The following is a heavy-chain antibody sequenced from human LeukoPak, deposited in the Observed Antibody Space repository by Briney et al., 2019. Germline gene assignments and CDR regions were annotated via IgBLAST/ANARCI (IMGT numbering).Heavy chain of an antibody. D-gene: IGHD3-10*01. CDR3: AKDHTGSYYPNWFDP. V-gene: IGHV3-30*18. J-gene: IGHJ5*02. Sequence: GTSLRLSCAAYGFIFSSYGMHWVRQAPGKGLEWVAVISYDESNKYYADSVKGRFTISRDNSKTTLYLQMNSLRPADTAVYYCAKDHTGSYYPNWFDPWGQGTRVTVSS. CDR1: GFIFSSYG. CDR2: ISYDESNK.